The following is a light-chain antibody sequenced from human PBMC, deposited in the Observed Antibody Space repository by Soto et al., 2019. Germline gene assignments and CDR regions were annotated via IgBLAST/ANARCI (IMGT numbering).Light chain of an antibody. CDR3: QQYEDLPLT. CDR2: DAS. V-gene: IGKV1-33*01. CDR1: QDISKF. J-gene: IGKJ4*01. Sequence: DIQMTQSPSSLSASVGDRVTITCQASQDISKFLNWYQLKPGKAPRLLIFDASSVETGVPSRFSRSGSGTHITFTIDSLQAEDLATYYCQQYEDLPLTFGGGTTVEI.